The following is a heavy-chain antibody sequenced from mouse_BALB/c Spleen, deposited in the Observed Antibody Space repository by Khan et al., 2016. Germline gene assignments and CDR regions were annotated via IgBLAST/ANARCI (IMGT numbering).Heavy chain of an antibody. J-gene: IGHJ1*01. V-gene: IGHV9-3-1*01. CDR2: INTYSGES. CDR1: GYTFTNYG. CDR3: AIYHYSYGSSRYFDV. D-gene: IGHD1-1*01. Sequence: QIQLVQSGPELKRPGKTVKISCKASGYTFTNYGINWVKQAPGKGLKWMGWINTYSGESTYADDFKGRFAFSLETSANTAYLQINNLKNEDTATYFCAIYHYSYGSSRYFDVWGAGTTVTVSS.